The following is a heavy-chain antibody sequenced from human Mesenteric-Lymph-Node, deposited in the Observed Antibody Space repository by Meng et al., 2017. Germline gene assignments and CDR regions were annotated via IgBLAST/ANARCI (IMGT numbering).Heavy chain of an antibody. D-gene: IGHD1-26*01. V-gene: IGHV3-21*01. Sequence: ELQLVESGGGLFQPGGSPRLSCAASGFTFSSYSMNWVRQAPGKGLEWVSYISSNSYYISYADSVKGRFTISRDNAKNSVYLQMNSLRAEDTAVYYCAEGSGSYAVAYWGQGTLVTVSS. CDR3: AEGSGSYAVAY. CDR1: GFTFSSYS. CDR2: ISSNSYYI. J-gene: IGHJ4*02.